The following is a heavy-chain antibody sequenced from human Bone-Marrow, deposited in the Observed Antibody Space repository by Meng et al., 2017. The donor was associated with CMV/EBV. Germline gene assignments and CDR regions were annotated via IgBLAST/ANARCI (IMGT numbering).Heavy chain of an antibody. D-gene: IGHD1-14*01. J-gene: IGHJ5*02. Sequence: QITLKEAGRTLGKPKPTSTLTCTFCGFSLSTRGMGVGWIRQPPGKALEWLALIYWNDDKRYSPSLKSRLTITKDTSKNQVVLTMTDMDPVDTATYYCAHRQTNVSWFDPWGQGTLVTVSS. CDR1: GFSLSTRGMG. CDR2: IYWNDDK. CDR3: AHRQTNVSWFDP. V-gene: IGHV2-5*01.